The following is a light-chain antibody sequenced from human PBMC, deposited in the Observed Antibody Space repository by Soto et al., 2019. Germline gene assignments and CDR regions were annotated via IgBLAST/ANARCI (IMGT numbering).Light chain of an antibody. CDR2: LGS. J-gene: IGKJ2*01. CDR3: TRT. V-gene: IGKV2-28*01. CDR1: QSLLHSNGYNY. Sequence: DIVMTQSPLSLPVTPGEPASISCRSSQSLLHSNGYNYLDWYLQKPGQSPQLLIYLGSNRASGVPDRFSGNGSGTDFTLKISRVEAEDVGVYYCTRTFGQGTKLEIK.